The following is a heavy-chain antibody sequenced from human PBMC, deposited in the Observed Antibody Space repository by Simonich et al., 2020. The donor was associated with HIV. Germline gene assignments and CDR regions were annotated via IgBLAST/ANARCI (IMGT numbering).Heavy chain of an antibody. V-gene: IGHV3-15*01. Sequence: EVQLVESGGGLVKPGGSLRLSCAASGFTFSNAWMTWVRQAPGKGLGWVGRIKSKTAGVTTDYAAPVKGRFTISRDDSKNTLYLQMNSLKTEDTAVYYCTLHTTFDYWGQGTLVTVSS. D-gene: IGHD1-26*01. CDR3: TLHTTFDY. CDR1: GFTFSNAW. CDR2: IKSKTAGVTT. J-gene: IGHJ4*02.